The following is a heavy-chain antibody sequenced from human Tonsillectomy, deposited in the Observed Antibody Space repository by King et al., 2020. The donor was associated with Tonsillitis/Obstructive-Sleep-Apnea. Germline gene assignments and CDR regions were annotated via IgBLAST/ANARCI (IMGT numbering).Heavy chain of an antibody. V-gene: IGHV4-59*01. CDR1: GGSISSYY. Sequence: VQLQESGPGLVKPSETLSLTCTVSGGSISSYYWSWIRPPPGKGLEWIGYIYYSGSTNYNPSLKSRVTISVDTSKNQFSLKLSSVTAADTAVYYCARGGYYYGSEFDYWGQGTLVTVSS. CDR3: ARGGYYYGSEFDY. D-gene: IGHD3-10*01. CDR2: IYYSGST. J-gene: IGHJ4*02.